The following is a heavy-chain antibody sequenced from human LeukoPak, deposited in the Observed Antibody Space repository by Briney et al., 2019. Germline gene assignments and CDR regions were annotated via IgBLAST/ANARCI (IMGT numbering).Heavy chain of an antibody. CDR3: ARDPDYYGSGSYYDY. CDR1: GFTFSSYW. J-gene: IGHJ4*02. D-gene: IGHD3-10*01. CDR2: IKQDGSEK. Sequence: GESLKISCAASGFTFSSYWMSWVRQAPGKGLEWVANIKQDGSEKYYVDSVKGRFTISRDNAKNSLYLQMNSLRAEDTAVYYCARDPDYYGSGSYYDYWGQGTLVTVSS. V-gene: IGHV3-7*01.